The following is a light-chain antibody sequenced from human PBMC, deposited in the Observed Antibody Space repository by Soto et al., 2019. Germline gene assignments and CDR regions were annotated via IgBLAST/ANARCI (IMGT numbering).Light chain of an antibody. J-gene: IGKJ2*01. CDR3: QQYDNYPVT. Sequence: DIQMTQSPSTLSASVGDRVIITCRASQSISSWLAWYQQRPGKAPNLLIYKASSLESGVPSRFGGSGSGTEFTLTISSLQPDDSATYYRQQYDNYPVTFGQGTKVEIK. CDR1: QSISSW. CDR2: KAS. V-gene: IGKV1-5*03.